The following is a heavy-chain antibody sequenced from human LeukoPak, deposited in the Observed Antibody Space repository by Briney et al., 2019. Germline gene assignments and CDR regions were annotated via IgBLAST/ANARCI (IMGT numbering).Heavy chain of an antibody. J-gene: IGHJ1*01. V-gene: IGHV1-3*01. CDR2: INAGNGNT. Sequence: ASVKVSCKASGYTFTNYAIHWVRQAPGQRLEWMGWINAGNGNTKYSQKFQGRVTITRDTSASTAYMELSSLRSEDTAVYYCARGCGGDCPNAEYFHHWGQGTLVTVSS. CDR1: GYTFTNYA. CDR3: ARGCGGDCPNAEYFHH. D-gene: IGHD2-21*02.